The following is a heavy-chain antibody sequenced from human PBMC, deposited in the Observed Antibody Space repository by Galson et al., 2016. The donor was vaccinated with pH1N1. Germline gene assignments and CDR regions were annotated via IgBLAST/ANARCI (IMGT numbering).Heavy chain of an antibody. Sequence: SVKVSCKASGYTFTTYSINWARQAPGQGLEWMGWVSTYNGRTYYAERLQGRLTITTDTSTATAYMDLKSLRSDDTAVYYCAKVDDSSDLVSDFWGQGTLVTVSS. CDR3: AKVDDSSDLVSDF. V-gene: IGHV1-18*01. CDR2: VSTYNGRT. J-gene: IGHJ4*02. CDR1: GYTFTTYS. D-gene: IGHD3-22*01.